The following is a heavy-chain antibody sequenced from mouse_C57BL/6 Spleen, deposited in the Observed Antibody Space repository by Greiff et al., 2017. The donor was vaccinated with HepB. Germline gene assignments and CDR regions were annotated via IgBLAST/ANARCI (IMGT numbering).Heavy chain of an antibody. Sequence: QVQLQQSGAELVRPGTSVKMSCKASGYTFTNYWIGWAKQRPGHGLEWIGDIYPGGGYTNYNEKFKGKATLTADKSSSTAYMQFSSLTSEDSAIYYCARQPGGNGDYYAMDYWGQGTSVTVSS. CDR3: ARQPGGNGDYYAMDY. D-gene: IGHD1-1*02. J-gene: IGHJ4*01. V-gene: IGHV1-63*01. CDR1: GYTFTNYW. CDR2: IYPGGGYT.